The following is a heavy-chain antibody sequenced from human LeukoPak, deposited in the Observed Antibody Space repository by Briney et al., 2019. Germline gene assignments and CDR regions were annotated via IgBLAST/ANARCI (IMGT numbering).Heavy chain of an antibody. CDR3: ARQTSYCSGGSCYSDY. D-gene: IGHD2-15*01. J-gene: IGHJ4*02. Sequence: GGSLRLSCAASEFTFSDYYMSWIRQAPGKGLEWVSYISQSCSIVYYADSVKGRFTISRDNAKNALYLQMNSLRAEDTAVYYCARQTSYCSGGSCYSDYWGQGTLVTVSS. CDR2: ISQSCSIV. V-gene: IGHV3-11*04. CDR1: EFTFSDYY.